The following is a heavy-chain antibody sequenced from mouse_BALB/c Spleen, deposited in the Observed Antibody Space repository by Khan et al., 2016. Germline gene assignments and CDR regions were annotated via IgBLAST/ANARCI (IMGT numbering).Heavy chain of an antibody. CDR2: IWAGGCT. V-gene: IGHV2-9*02. Sequence: QVQLKQSGPGLVAPSQSLSITCTAYGYSLTRYGVHWVRQPPGKGLEWLGLIWAGGCTNYNWALMSRLSISIDNSKSLVFLVIDSLQTDDTALYYCARSKYLARYWGQGTTLTVSS. J-gene: IGHJ2*01. CDR3: ARSKYLARY. D-gene: IGHD3-3*01. CDR1: GYSLTRYG.